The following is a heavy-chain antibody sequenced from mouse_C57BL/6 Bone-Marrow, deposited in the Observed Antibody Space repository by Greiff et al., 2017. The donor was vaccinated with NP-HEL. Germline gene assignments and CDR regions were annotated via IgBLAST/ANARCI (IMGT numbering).Heavy chain of an antibody. CDR2: ISSGSSTI. V-gene: IGHV5-17*01. CDR1: GFTFSDYG. D-gene: IGHD1-1*01. Sequence: EVQGVESGGGLVKPGGSLKLSCAASGFTFSDYGMHWVRQAPEKGLEWVAYISSGSSTIYYADTVKGRFTISRDNAKNTLFLQMTSLRSEDTAMYYCARGIYYYGRAFAYWGQGTLVTVSA. J-gene: IGHJ3*01. CDR3: ARGIYYYGRAFAY.